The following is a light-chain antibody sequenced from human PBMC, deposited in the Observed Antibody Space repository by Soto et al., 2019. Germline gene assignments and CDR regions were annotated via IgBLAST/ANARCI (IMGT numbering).Light chain of an antibody. Sequence: LVMTQSPATLSVSPGERVTLSCRASQSVTTNLAWYQHKPGQSPRLLIYDTYIRATGIPARFSGSGFGTEFTLTISSLQPEDFAVYYCEQYNNWFSITFGQGTRLEIK. CDR1: QSVTTN. V-gene: IGKV3-15*01. CDR2: DTY. CDR3: EQYNNWFSIT. J-gene: IGKJ5*01.